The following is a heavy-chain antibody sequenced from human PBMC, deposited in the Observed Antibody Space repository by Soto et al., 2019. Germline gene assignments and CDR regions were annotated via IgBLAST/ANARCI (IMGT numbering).Heavy chain of an antibody. D-gene: IGHD1-1*01. V-gene: IGHV4-59*01. J-gene: IGHJ4*02. CDR3: TRGYALEQRGSVDH. CDR2: IFHTGST. CDR1: GGSISNYY. Sequence: QGQLQESGPGLVKPSETLSLTCTVSGGSISNYYWSWIRQPPGKGLEWIGYIFHTGSTNYNSSLRSRVTISVDTSKNQFSLKLSSVTAADTAVYYCTRGYALEQRGSVDHWGPGILVTVSS.